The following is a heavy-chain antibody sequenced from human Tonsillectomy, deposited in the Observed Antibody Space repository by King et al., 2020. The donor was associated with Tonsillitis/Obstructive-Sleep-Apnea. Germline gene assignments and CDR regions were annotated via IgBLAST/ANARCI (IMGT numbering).Heavy chain of an antibody. D-gene: IGHD4-17*01. CDR1: GYTFTGYY. CDR3: ARDVGVTAVTSRDAFDI. CDR2: INPNSGGT. V-gene: IGHV1-2*02. J-gene: IGHJ3*02. Sequence: VQLVESGAEVKKPGASVKVSCKTSGYTFTGYYMHWVRQAPGQGPEWMGWINPNSGGTNYAQRFQGRVTLTRDTSISTAYMELTRLRSDDTAVYYCARDVGVTAVTSRDAFDIWGQGRMVTVSS.